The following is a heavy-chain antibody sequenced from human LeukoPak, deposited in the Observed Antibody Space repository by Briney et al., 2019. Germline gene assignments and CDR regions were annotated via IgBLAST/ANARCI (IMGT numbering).Heavy chain of an antibody. D-gene: IGHD2-15*01. J-gene: IGHJ5*02. CDR2: IYPGDSDT. CDR1: GYRLTNNW. Sequence: KNGESLKISCKISGYRLTNNWIGWVRQMPGKGLEWMGIIYPGDSDTRYSPSFQGQVTISADKSISTAYLQWSSLKASDTAMYYCARLPFATKYCWFDPWGQGTLVTVS. V-gene: IGHV5-51*01. CDR3: ARLPFATKYCWFDP.